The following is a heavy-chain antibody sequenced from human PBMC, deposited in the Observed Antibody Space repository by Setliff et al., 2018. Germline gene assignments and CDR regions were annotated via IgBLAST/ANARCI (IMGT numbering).Heavy chain of an antibody. D-gene: IGHD5-12*01. J-gene: IGHJ6*03. CDR1: GYTFTTYA. V-gene: IGHV7-4-1*02. CDR2: INTNTGNP. Sequence: ASVKVSCKASGYTFTTYAMGWMRQAPGQGLEWMGWINTNTGNPSYAQGFTGRFVFSLDTSVSTAYLQISSLKGEDTGVYYCARASRYGTIRYRGDYYMDVWGKGTTVTVSS. CDR3: ARASRYGTIRYRGDYYMDV.